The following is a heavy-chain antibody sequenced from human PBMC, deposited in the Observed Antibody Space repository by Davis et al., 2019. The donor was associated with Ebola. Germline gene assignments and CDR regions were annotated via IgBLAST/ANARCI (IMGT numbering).Heavy chain of an antibody. CDR2: IIPIFGTA. J-gene: IGHJ4*02. Sequence: SVKVSCKASGGTFSSYAISWVRQAPGQGLEWMGGIIPIFGTANYAQKFQGRVTITADESTSTAYMELSSLRSDDTAVFYCASATFGYNSGWYADYWGQGTLVTVSS. CDR1: GGTFSSYA. D-gene: IGHD6-19*01. V-gene: IGHV1-69*13. CDR3: ASATFGYNSGWYADY.